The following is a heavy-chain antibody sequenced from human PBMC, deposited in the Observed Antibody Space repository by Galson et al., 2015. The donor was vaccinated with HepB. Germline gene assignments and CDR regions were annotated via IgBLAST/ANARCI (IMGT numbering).Heavy chain of an antibody. CDR2: IIPILGLV. D-gene: IGHD3-10*01. V-gene: IGHV1-69*04. J-gene: IGHJ3*02. CDR3: ARACPSMLQGGHDAFDI. Sequence: SVKVSCKASGGTFGSYAISWVRQAPGQGLEWMGMIIPILGLVNYAQKFQDRVAITADKSTNTAYMELSSLRSEDTAVYYCARACPSMLQGGHDAFDIWGQGAMVTVSS. CDR1: GGTFGSYA.